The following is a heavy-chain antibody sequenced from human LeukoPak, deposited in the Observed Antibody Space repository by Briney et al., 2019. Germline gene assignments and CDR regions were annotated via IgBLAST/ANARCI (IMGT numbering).Heavy chain of an antibody. J-gene: IGHJ4*02. Sequence: GGSLRLSCAVSGFTFSGYSMNWVRQAPGKGLEWVSYISSGSSTTYYADSVKGRFTISRDNAKHSLFLQMNSLRDEDTAVYYCARDLMIRGVIHIFDSWGQGTLVTVSS. CDR2: ISSGSSTT. CDR1: GFTFSGYS. D-gene: IGHD3-10*01. V-gene: IGHV3-48*02. CDR3: ARDLMIRGVIHIFDS.